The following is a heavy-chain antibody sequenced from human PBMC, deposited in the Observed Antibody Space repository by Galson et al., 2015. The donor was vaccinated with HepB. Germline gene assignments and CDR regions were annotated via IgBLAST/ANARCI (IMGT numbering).Heavy chain of an antibody. CDR3: ACPQRPGMATIKPFDY. V-gene: IGHV1-69*13. D-gene: IGHD5-24*01. J-gene: IGHJ4*02. Sequence: SVKVSCKASGGTFSSYAISWVRQAPGQGLEWMGGIIPIFGTADYAQKFQGRVTITADESTSTAYMELSSLRSEDTAAYYCACPQRPGMATIKPFDYWGQGTLVTVSS. CDR2: IIPIFGTA. CDR1: GGTFSSYA.